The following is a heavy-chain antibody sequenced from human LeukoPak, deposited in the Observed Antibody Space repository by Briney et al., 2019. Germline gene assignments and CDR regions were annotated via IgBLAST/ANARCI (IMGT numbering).Heavy chain of an antibody. CDR1: GFTFSSNA. CDR3: ARGFLSVEAFDI. CDR2: IWYDGRGK. V-gene: IGHV3-33*01. Sequence: QPGRSLRLSCAASGFTFSSNAMYWVRQAPGKGLELVAVIWYDGRGKYYADSVKGRFTISRDNSSETLYLQMHSLKAEDTAVYYCARGFLSVEAFDIWGQGTMVTVSS. D-gene: IGHD3-3*01. J-gene: IGHJ3*02.